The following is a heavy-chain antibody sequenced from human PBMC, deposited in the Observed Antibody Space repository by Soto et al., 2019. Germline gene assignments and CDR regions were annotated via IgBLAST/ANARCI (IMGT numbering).Heavy chain of an antibody. CDR3: AKEGSTYWDYYYYGMDV. J-gene: IGHJ6*02. Sequence: GSLRLSCAASGFTFSSYAMSWVRQAPGKGLEWVSAISGGGGSTYYADSVKGRFTISRDNSKNTLYLQMNSLRAEDTAVYYCAKEGSTYWDYYYYGMDVWGQGTTVTVSS. D-gene: IGHD2-2*01. CDR2: ISGGGGST. CDR1: GFTFSSYA. V-gene: IGHV3-23*01.